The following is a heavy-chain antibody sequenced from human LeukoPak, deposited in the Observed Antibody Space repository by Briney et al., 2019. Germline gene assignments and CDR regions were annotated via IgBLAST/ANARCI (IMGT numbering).Heavy chain of an antibody. CDR1: GYTFTGYY. V-gene: IGHV1-2*02. CDR3: ARVPLRVVVAAKYGMDV. J-gene: IGHJ6*02. D-gene: IGHD2-15*01. CDR2: INPNSGGT. Sequence: ASVKVSCKASGYTFTGYYMHWVRQAPGQGLEWMGWINPNSGGTNYAQKFQGRVTMTRDTSISTAYMELSRLRSDDTAMYYCARVPLRVVVAAKYGMDVWGQGTTVTVSS.